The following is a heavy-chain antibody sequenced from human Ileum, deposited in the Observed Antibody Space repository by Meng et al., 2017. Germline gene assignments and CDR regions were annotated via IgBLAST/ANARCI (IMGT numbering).Heavy chain of an antibody. D-gene: IGHD1-1*01. J-gene: IGHJ4*02. CDR1: GYTFTDYN. Sequence: QGRRGRSGAEVKKPGASVEVSCMTSGYTFTDYNMHWVRQAPGQGLEWMGRIKPNTGGTTYAQKFQGRVTVTRDTSINTVYVQLSSLTSDDTAMYYCVRDKFNWNDDYYFDYWGQGTLVTVSS. CDR3: VRDKFNWNDDYYFDY. V-gene: IGHV1-2*06. CDR2: IKPNTGGT.